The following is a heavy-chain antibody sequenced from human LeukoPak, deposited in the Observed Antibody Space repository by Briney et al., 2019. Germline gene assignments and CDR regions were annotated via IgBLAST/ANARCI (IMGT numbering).Heavy chain of an antibody. J-gene: IGHJ4*02. V-gene: IGHV3-49*03. CDR1: GFTFGDYA. CDR3: PRWPATATKLLGRVDY. CDR2: IRSKAYGGTN. D-gene: IGHD2-15*01. Sequence: GGSLRLSCTASGFTFGDYAMSWFRQAPGKGLEWVGFIRSKAYGGTNEYSASVKGRFAISRDDPKSIAYLQMHSLKTEDTAVYYCPRWPATATKLLGRVDYWGQGTLVTVAS.